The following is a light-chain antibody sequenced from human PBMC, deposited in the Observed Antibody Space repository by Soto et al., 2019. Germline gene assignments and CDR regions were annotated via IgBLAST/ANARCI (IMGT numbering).Light chain of an antibody. V-gene: IGLV1-51*01. CDR2: DNN. Sequence: QSVLTQPPSVSAAPGQKVTISCSGSFSNIGNNYVSWYQQLPGTAPKLLIYDNNKRPSGIPDRFSGSKSGTSGTLDITGLQTGDEADYYCATWDASLTGEVFGGGTKLTVL. CDR1: FSNIGNNY. CDR3: ATWDASLTGEV. J-gene: IGLJ2*01.